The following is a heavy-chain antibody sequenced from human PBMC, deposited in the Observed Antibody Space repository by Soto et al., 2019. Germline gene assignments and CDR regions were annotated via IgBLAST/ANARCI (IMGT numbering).Heavy chain of an antibody. CDR1: GYTFTDYS. V-gene: IGHV1-2*02. J-gene: IGHJ4*02. CDR2: INPNTGGT. CDR3: ARVEEDYGGKGYFAY. Sequence: ASVKVSCKASGYTFTDYSIYWVRQAPGQGLEWMGRINPNTGGTNSAQKFQGRATLTRDTSINTVYMELSRLRSDDTAVYYCARVEEDYGGKGYFAYWGQGTLVTVSS. D-gene: IGHD4-17*01.